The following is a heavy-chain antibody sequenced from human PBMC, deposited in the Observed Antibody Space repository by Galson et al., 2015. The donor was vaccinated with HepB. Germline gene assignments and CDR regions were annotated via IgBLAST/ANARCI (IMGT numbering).Heavy chain of an antibody. Sequence: SVKVSCKASGYTFTSYGISWVRQAPGQGLEWMGWISAYNGNTNYAQKLQGRVTMTTDTSTSTAYMELRSLRSDDTAVYYCARVHIHASPNWFDPWGQGTLVTVSS. V-gene: IGHV1-18*01. J-gene: IGHJ5*02. CDR3: ARVHIHASPNWFDP. CDR2: ISAYNGNT. CDR1: GYTFTSYG. D-gene: IGHD2-2*01.